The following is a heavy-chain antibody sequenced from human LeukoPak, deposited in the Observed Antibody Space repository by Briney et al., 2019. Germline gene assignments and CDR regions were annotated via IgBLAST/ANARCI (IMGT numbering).Heavy chain of an antibody. D-gene: IGHD3-22*01. J-gene: IGHJ4*02. V-gene: IGHV1-8*01. CDR1: GYTFTSYD. CDR3: AKAVYHYDGSGYHYYFDY. CDR2: MNPNSGNT. Sequence: ASVKVSCKASGYTFTSYDINWVRQATGQGLEWMGWMNPNSGNTGYAQKFQGRVTMTRNTSISTAYMELSSLRAEDTAVYYCAKAVYHYDGSGYHYYFDYWGQGTLVTVSS.